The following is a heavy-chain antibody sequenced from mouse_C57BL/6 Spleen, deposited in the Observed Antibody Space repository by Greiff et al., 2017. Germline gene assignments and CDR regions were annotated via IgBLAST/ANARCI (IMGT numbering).Heavy chain of an antibody. CDR3: AREDYDGLPFAY. J-gene: IGHJ3*01. CDR2: ISDGGSYT. CDR1: GFTFSSYA. V-gene: IGHV5-4*01. D-gene: IGHD2-3*01. Sequence: EVNLVESGGGLVKPGGSLKLSCAASGFTFSSYAMSWVRQTPEKRLEWVATISDGGSYTYYPDNVKGRFTISRDNAKNNLYLQMSHLKSEDTAMYYCAREDYDGLPFAYWGQGTLVTVSA.